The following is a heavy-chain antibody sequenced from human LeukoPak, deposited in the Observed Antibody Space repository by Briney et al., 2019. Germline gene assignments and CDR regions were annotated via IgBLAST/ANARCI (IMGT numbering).Heavy chain of an antibody. CDR3: ARATRTYYDSSGYPP. CDR1: GESFSGYY. D-gene: IGHD3-22*01. CDR2: INHSGST. V-gene: IGHV4-34*01. J-gene: IGHJ4*02. Sequence: SETLSLTCAVYGESFSGYYWSWIRQPPGKGLEWIGEINHSGSTNYNPSLKSRVTISVDTSKNQFSLKLSSVTAADTAVYYCARATRTYYDSSGYPPWGQGTLVTVSS.